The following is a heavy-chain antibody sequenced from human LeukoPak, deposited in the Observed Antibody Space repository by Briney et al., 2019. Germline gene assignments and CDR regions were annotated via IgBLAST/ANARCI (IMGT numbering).Heavy chain of an antibody. CDR1: GGSISTYD. CDR3: ARDYYDNNGDAFDI. D-gene: IGHD3-22*01. J-gene: IGHJ3*02. V-gene: IGHV4-59*01. Sequence: SETLSLTCTVSGGSISTYDWSWVRQPPGKGLEWIGYIYYSGSTNYNPSLKNLLTISVVTSNSHFSLKLSSLTAADTAVYYCARDYYDNNGDAFDIWGQGTMVTVSS. CDR2: IYYSGST.